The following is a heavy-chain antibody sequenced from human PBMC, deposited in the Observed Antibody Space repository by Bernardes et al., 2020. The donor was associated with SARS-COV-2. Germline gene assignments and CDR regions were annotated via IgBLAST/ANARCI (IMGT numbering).Heavy chain of an antibody. J-gene: IGHJ4*02. D-gene: IGHD1-26*01. CDR2: ISPNNGGT. CDR3: TGSSTNVHCAY. CDR1: GYTFTAYY. V-gene: IGHV1-2*02. Sequence: ASVKVSCKASGYTFTAYYIHWVRQAPGQGLEWMGWISPNNGGTKYAQKFQGRVTMTRDTSIRTAYMELSSLKSDDTDGYYCTGSSTNVHCAYWGQGTLVTVST.